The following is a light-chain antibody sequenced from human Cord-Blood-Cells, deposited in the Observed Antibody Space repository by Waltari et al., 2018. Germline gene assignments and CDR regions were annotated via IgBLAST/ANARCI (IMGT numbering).Light chain of an antibody. J-gene: IGKJ2*03. CDR3: QQYYSTPPYS. CDR1: QSVLNSSKNKNY. Sequence: DIVMTQSPDSLAVSLGERATINCKSSQSVLNSSKNKNYLTWYQQKPGQPPKLLIYWASTRESGVPDRFSGSGSGTDFTLTISSLQAEDVAVYYCQQYYSTPPYSFGQGTKLEIK. CDR2: WAS. V-gene: IGKV4-1*01.